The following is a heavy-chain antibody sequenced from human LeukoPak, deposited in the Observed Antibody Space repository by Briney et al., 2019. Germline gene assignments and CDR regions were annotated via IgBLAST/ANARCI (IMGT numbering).Heavy chain of an antibody. CDR3: TSGWHELGYFDS. D-gene: IGHD6-19*01. CDR2: IGGSGDNT. Sequence: GGSLRLSCAASGFTFSSYAMSWVRQAPGKGLEWXSSIGGSGDNTYCADSVRGRFAISRDNSKNTLHLQMNSLRAEDTAVYYCTSGWHELGYFDSWGQGTLVTVSS. J-gene: IGHJ4*02. V-gene: IGHV3-23*01. CDR1: GFTFSSYA.